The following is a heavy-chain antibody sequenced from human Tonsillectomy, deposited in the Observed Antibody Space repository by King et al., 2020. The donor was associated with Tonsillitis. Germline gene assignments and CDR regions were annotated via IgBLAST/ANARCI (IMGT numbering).Heavy chain of an antibody. D-gene: IGHD4-17*01. CDR3: ATGPDYGDYWYFDL. J-gene: IGHJ2*01. CDR1: GGTFSSYA. CDR2: IIPIFGTA. Sequence: QLVQSGAEVKKPGSSVKVSCKASGGTFSSYAISWVRQAPGQGLEWMGGIIPIFGTANYAQKFQGRVTITADESTSTAYMELSSLRSEDTAVYYCATGPDYGDYWYFDLWGRGALVTVSS. V-gene: IGHV1-69*01.